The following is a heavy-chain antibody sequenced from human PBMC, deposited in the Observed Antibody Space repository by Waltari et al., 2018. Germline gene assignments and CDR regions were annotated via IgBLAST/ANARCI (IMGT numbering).Heavy chain of an antibody. D-gene: IGHD6-13*01. CDR3: ARLSIGAVSDY. CDR2: IYYSGST. V-gene: IGHV4-39*01. J-gene: IGHJ4*02. Sequence: QLQLQESGPGLVKPSETLSLTCTVSSGSISSSSYYWGWIRQPPGKGLEWIGSIYYSGSTYYNPSLKSRVTISVDTSKNQFSLKLSSVTAADTAVYYCARLSIGAVSDYWGQGTLVTVSS. CDR1: SGSISSSSYY.